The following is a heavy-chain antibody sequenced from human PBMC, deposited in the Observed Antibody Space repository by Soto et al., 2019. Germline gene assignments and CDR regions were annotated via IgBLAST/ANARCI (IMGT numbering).Heavy chain of an antibody. CDR2: IYYSGST. Sequence: PSETLSLTCTVSGGSISSGPFYWTWIRQHPGKGLEWIGYIYYSGSTHYNPSLRSRVTISVDTSKNQFSLRLSSLRSEDTAVYYCARWVGCRDGYNCRSAFDIWGQGTMVTVSS. CDR3: ARWVGCRDGYNCRSAFDI. D-gene: IGHD5-12*01. CDR1: GGSISSGPFY. J-gene: IGHJ3*02. V-gene: IGHV4-31*03.